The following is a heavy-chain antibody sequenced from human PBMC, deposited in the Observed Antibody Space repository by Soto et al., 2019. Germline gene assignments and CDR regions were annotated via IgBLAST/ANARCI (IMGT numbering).Heavy chain of an antibody. J-gene: IGHJ5*02. D-gene: IGHD3-3*01. Sequence: GGSLRLSCAASGFTFSSYAMSWVRQAPGKGLEWVSAISGSGGSTYYADSVKGRFTISRDNSKNTLYLQMNSLRAEDTAVYYCAKDSGRITIFGVVNPNWFDPWGQGTLVTVSS. V-gene: IGHV3-23*01. CDR1: GFTFSSYA. CDR3: AKDSGRITIFGVVNPNWFDP. CDR2: ISGSGGST.